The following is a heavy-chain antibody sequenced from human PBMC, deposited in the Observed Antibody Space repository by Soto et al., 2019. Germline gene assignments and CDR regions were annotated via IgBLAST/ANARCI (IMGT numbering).Heavy chain of an antibody. Sequence: QITLKESGPTLVKPTQTLTLTCTFSGFSLSTSGVGVGWIRQPPGKALEWLALIYRDDDKRYSPSLKRRHTIPNDTSKHQQVLKRTHMHHMDPATYYCAHLDGYGRNLFDLRGRGTLVTLSS. CDR2: IYRDDDK. CDR3: AHLDGYGRNLFDL. D-gene: IGHD5-12*01. CDR1: GFSLSTSGVG. J-gene: IGHJ2*01. V-gene: IGHV2-5*02.